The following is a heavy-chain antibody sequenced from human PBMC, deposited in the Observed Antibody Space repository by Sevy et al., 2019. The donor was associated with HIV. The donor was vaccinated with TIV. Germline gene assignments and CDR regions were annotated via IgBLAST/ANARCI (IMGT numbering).Heavy chain of an antibody. D-gene: IGHD3-22*01. CDR3: ATTKDYYDSSAYPFDY. CDR1: GYTLTGFS. J-gene: IGHJ4*02. CDR2: FDPEDDET. V-gene: IGHV1-24*01. Sequence: ASVKVSCKVSGYTLTGFSMQWVRQAPGKGLEWMATFDPEDDETIYAQKFQGRVTMTEDTSTDTAYMELSSLRSEDTAVYYCATTKDYYDSSAYPFDYWGQGTLVTVSS.